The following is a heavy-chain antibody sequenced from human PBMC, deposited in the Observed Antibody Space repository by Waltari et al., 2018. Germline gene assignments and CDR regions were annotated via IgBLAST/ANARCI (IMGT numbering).Heavy chain of an antibody. Sequence: QVQLVESGGGVVQPGMSLSRSCAASGFSTSNFGMHWVRQAPGKGLEWVALAFFDGIKTDYADSVRGRFTISRDNSKNTLYLDINNLRVDDTGIYYCAKDAFGNTYLDHWGQGTVVTVSS. CDR1: GFSTSNFG. V-gene: IGHV3-30*18. D-gene: IGHD3-10*01. CDR2: AFFDGIKT. CDR3: AKDAFGNTYLDH. J-gene: IGHJ5*02.